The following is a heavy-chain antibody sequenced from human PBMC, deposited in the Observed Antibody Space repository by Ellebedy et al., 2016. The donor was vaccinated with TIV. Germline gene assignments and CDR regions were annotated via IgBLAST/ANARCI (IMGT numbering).Heavy chain of an antibody. Sequence: ASVKVSXKASGYTFTGYYMHWVRQAPGQGLEWMGWINPNSGGTNYAQKFQGWVTMTRDTSISTAYMELSRLRSDDTAVYYCAIGVDASMISVPDYWGQGTLVTVSS. CDR2: INPNSGGT. CDR1: GYTFTGYY. V-gene: IGHV1-2*04. D-gene: IGHD5-18*01. CDR3: AIGVDASMISVPDY. J-gene: IGHJ4*02.